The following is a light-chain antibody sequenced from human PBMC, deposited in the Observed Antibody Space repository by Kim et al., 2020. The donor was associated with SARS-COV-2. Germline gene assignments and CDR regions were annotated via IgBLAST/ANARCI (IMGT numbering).Light chain of an antibody. J-gene: IGLJ2*01. CDR3: NSRDSSGNHVV. CDR1: SLRSYY. Sequence: SSELTQDPAVSVALGQTVRITCQGDSLRSYYASWYQQKPGQAPVLVIYDKNNRPSGIPDRFSGSSSGNTASLTITGARAEDGADYYCNSRDSSGNHVVFG. V-gene: IGLV3-19*01. CDR2: DKN.